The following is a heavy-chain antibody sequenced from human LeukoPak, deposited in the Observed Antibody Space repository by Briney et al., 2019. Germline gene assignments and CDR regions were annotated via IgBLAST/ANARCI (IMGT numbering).Heavy chain of an antibody. CDR2: IKQDGSEK. J-gene: IGHJ4*02. V-gene: IGHV3-7*04. D-gene: IGHD6-13*01. CDR1: GFTFSSYW. CDR3: ARGTIAAAGYYYLDY. Sequence: GGSLRLSCAASGFTFSSYWMSWVRQAPGKGLEWVANIKQDGSEKYYVDSVKGRFTISRDNAKNSLYLQMNSLRAEDTAVYYCARGTIAAAGYYYLDYWGQGTQVTVSS.